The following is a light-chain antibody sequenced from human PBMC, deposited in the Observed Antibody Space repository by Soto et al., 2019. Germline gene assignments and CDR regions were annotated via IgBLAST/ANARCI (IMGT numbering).Light chain of an antibody. CDR3: SSYAGGIKWV. V-gene: IGLV2-8*01. J-gene: IGLJ3*02. CDR2: EVS. Sequence: QSALTQPPSASGSPGQSVTISCTGTSSDVGGYNFVSWYQQHSGKAPKFMIYEVSKRPSGVPDRFSGSKSGNTASLTVSGLQAEDEADYYCSSYAGGIKWVFGGGTKLTVL. CDR1: SSDVGGYNF.